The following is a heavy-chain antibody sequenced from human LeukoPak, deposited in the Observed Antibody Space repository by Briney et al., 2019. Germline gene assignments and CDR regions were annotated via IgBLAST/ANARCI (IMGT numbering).Heavy chain of an antibody. D-gene: IGHD6-13*01. CDR1: GFTFSSYS. Sequence: GGSLRLSCAASGFTFSSYSMMWVRQAPGKGLEWVSYISSSSTTIHYADSVKGRFTISRDNAKNSLYLQMNSLRAEDTAVYYCARDHSSSWPDWFDPWGQGTLVTVSS. J-gene: IGHJ5*02. CDR3: ARDHSSSWPDWFDP. CDR2: ISSSSTTI. V-gene: IGHV3-48*04.